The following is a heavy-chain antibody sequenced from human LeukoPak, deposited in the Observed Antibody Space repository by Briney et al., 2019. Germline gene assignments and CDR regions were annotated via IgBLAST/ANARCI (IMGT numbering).Heavy chain of an antibody. CDR3: ARATTDYDILPGYLNWFDP. J-gene: IGHJ5*02. CDR2: INHSGST. V-gene: IGHV4-34*01. CDR1: GGSFSGYY. D-gene: IGHD3-9*01. Sequence: SETLSLTCAVYGGSFSGYYWSWIRQPPGKGLEWIGEINHSGSTNYNPSLKSRVTISVDTSKNQFSLKLSSVTAADTAVYYCARATTDYDILPGYLNWFDPWGQGTLVTVSS.